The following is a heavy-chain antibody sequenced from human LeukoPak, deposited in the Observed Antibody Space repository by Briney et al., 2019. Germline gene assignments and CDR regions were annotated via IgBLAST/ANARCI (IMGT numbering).Heavy chain of an antibody. Sequence: SVKVSCKASGGTFSSYAISWVRQAPGQGLEWMGGIIPIFGTANYAQKFQGRVTITTDESTSTAYMELSSLRSEDTAVYYCARDDVVVVPAAITGRGFDPWGQGTLVTVSS. CDR1: GGTFSSYA. CDR2: IIPIFGTA. CDR3: ARDDVVVVPAAITGRGFDP. V-gene: IGHV1-69*05. J-gene: IGHJ5*02. D-gene: IGHD2-2*02.